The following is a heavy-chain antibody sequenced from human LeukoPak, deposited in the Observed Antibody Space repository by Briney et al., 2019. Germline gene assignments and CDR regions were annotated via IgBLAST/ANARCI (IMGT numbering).Heavy chain of an antibody. CDR3: ARDYYDSSGLSEYDAFDI. CDR1: GGSISSYY. CDR2: IYYSGST. Sequence: SETLSLTCTVSGGSISSYYWSWIRQPPGKGLERIGYIYYSGSTNYNPSLKSRVTISVDTSKNQFSLKLSSVTAADTAVYYCARDYYDSSGLSEYDAFDIWGQGTMVTVSS. V-gene: IGHV4-59*01. D-gene: IGHD3-22*01. J-gene: IGHJ3*02.